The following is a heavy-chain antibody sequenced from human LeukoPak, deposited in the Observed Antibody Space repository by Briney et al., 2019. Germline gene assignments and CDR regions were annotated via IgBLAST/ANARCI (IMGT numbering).Heavy chain of an antibody. CDR2: MNPNSGNT. CDR1: GYTFTSYD. CDR3: ARDSGSYYFYYYYYMDV. J-gene: IGHJ6*03. V-gene: IGHV1-8*01. D-gene: IGHD1-26*01. Sequence: ASVKVSCKASGYTFTSYDINWVRQATGQGLEWMGWMNPNSGNTGYAQKFQGRVTMTRDTSISTAYMELGRLRSDDTAVYYCARDSGSYYFYYYYYMDVWGKGTTVTVS.